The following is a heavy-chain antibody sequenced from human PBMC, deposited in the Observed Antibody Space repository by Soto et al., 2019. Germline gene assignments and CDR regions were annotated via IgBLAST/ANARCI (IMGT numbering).Heavy chain of an antibody. CDR2: IYYSGST. CDR3: ATESAADTYYYYGMDV. Sequence: TSETLSLTCTVSGGSISSSSYYWGWIRQPPGKWLEWIGSIYYSGSTYYNPSLKSRVTISVDTSKNQFSLKLSSVTAADTAVYYCATESAADTYYYYGMDVWGQGTTVTVSS. J-gene: IGHJ6*02. D-gene: IGHD6-13*01. V-gene: IGHV4-39*02. CDR1: GGSISSSSYY.